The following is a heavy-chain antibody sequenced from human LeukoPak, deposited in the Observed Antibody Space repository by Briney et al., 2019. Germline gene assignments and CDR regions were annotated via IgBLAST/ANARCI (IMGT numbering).Heavy chain of an antibody. V-gene: IGHV4-4*07. CDR1: GGSISSHY. Sequence: SETLSLTCTVSGGSISSHYWSWIRQPAGKGLEYIGRIHTSGITNYNPSLKSRVTMSGDTSEDQFSLKLSSVTAADTAVYYCARDLGSNYVYFDYWGQGSLVTVSS. D-gene: IGHD1-26*01. CDR3: ARDLGSNYVYFDY. CDR2: IHTSGIT. J-gene: IGHJ4*02.